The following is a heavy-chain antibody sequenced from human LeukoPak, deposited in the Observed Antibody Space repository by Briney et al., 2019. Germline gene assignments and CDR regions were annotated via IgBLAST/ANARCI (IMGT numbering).Heavy chain of an antibody. CDR2: ITPNADRT. V-gene: IGHV3-23*01. J-gene: IGHJ1*01. CDR3: AIMHGYYDGSGYWVQ. D-gene: IGHD3-22*01. Sequence: GGSLRLSCAASGFTFGSYGMSWVRQAPGKGLEWVSFITPNADRTSYADSVEGRFTISRDNPRNTLYMQMNSLRDEDTAVYCCAIMHGYYDGSGYWVQWGQGTLVTVSS. CDR1: GFTFGSYG.